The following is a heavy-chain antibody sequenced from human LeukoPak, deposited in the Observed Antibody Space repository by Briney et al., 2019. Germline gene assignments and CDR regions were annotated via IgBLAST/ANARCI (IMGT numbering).Heavy chain of an antibody. J-gene: IGHJ4*02. CDR2: INTSGST. CDR1: GGSISSGSYY. D-gene: IGHD3-22*01. Sequence: SETLSLTCTVSGGSISSGSYYWSWIRQPAGKGLEWIGRINTSGSTNYNPSLKSRVTISVDTSKNQFSLKLSSVTAADTAVYYCARVSAKVVIDYWGQGTLVTVSS. V-gene: IGHV4-61*02. CDR3: ARVSAKVVIDY.